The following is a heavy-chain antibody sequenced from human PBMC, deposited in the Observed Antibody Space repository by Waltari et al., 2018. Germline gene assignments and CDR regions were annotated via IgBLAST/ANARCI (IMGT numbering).Heavy chain of an antibody. CDR2: IHYSGSS. CDR3: ARADTSTSYFYDYMDV. V-gene: IGHV4-59*01. Sequence: QVQLQESGPGLVKPSETLSLTCTVSGGSTSTYYWSWVRQSPGKGLEWIGYIHYSGSSVYDPSLRSRVAISLDTPNNQFSLRLRSVTAADAAIYYCARADTSTSYFYDYMDVWGKGTTVTVSS. D-gene: IGHD1-26*01. CDR1: GGSTSTYY. J-gene: IGHJ6*03.